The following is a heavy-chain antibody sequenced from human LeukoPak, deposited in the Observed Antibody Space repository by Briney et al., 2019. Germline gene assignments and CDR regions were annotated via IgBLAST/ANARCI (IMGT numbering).Heavy chain of an antibody. CDR1: GGSFSSYY. CDR3: ARDLGWDSSSWYAAVGY. Sequence: SETLSLTCAVYGGSFSSYYWSWIRQPPGKGLEWIGEINHSGSTNYNPSLKSRVTISVDTSKNQFSLKLSSVTAADTAVYYCARDLGWDSSSWYAAVGYWGQGTLVTVSS. J-gene: IGHJ4*02. V-gene: IGHV4-34*09. CDR2: INHSGST. D-gene: IGHD6-13*01.